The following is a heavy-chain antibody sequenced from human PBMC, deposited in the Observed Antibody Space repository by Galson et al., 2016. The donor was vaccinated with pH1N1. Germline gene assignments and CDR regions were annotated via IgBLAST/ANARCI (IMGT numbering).Heavy chain of an antibody. Sequence: SLRLSCAASGFTFSTYWMHWVRQGPGQGLVWVARIKYDGSTTAYAVSVKGRFTISRDNAKNTLYLDMNSLRVEDTAVYHCARDWDWVLFDYWGHGTLVTVSS. CDR3: ARDWDWVLFDY. J-gene: IGHJ4*01. CDR1: GFTFSTYW. CDR2: IKYDGSTT. V-gene: IGHV3-74*01. D-gene: IGHD3/OR15-3a*01.